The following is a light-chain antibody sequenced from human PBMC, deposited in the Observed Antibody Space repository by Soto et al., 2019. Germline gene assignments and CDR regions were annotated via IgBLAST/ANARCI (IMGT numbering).Light chain of an antibody. J-gene: IGKJ4*01. Sequence: EVEMTQFPAPLTLYLGYRDTLSFRASQSVSSNLAWYQQKPGQAPRLLIYGASTRATGIPARFSGSGSGTEFTLTISSLQSEDFAVYYCQHYHEWPLTFGGVTMVDVK. CDR2: GAS. CDR1: QSVSSN. CDR3: QHYHEWPLT. V-gene: IGKV3-15*01.